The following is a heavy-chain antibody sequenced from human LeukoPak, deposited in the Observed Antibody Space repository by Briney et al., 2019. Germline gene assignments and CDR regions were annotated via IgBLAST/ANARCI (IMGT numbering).Heavy chain of an antibody. CDR2: INPSGGSP. V-gene: IGHV1-46*01. J-gene: IGHJ4*02. CDR1: GYTFTSSF. CDR3: ARGTPWDTAMVTGLFDY. D-gene: IGHD5-18*01. Sequence: ASVKVSCKASGYTFTSSFMHWVRQAPGQGLEWMGIINPSGGSPSCAQKFQGRVTMTRDTSTSTVYMELSSLRSEDTAVYYCARGTPWDTAMVTGLFDYWGQGTLVTVSS.